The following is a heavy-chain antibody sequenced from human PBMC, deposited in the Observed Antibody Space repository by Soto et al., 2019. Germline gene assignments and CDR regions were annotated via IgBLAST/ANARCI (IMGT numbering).Heavy chain of an antibody. Sequence: ASVKVSCKASGYTFTSYDINWVRQATGQGLEWMGWMNPNSGNTGYAQKFQGRVTMTRNTSISTAYMELSSLRSEDTAVYYCARRAYCSGGSCYWYFDYWGQGTLVTVSS. J-gene: IGHJ4*02. CDR2: MNPNSGNT. CDR1: GYTFTSYD. V-gene: IGHV1-8*01. CDR3: ARRAYCSGGSCYWYFDY. D-gene: IGHD2-15*01.